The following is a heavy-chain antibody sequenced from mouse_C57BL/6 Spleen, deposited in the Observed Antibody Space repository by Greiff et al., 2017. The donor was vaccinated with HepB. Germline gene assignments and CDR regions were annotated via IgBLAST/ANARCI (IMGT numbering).Heavy chain of an antibody. Sequence: EVKVEESGEGLVKPGGSLKLSCAASGFTFSSYAMSWVRQTPEKRLEWVAYISSGGDYIYYADTVKGRFTISRDNARNTLYLQMSSLKSEDTAMYYCTRDGYYDAMDYWGQGTSVTVSS. V-gene: IGHV5-9-1*02. D-gene: IGHD2-3*01. CDR1: GFTFSSYA. CDR3: TRDGYYDAMDY. CDR2: ISSGGDYI. J-gene: IGHJ4*01.